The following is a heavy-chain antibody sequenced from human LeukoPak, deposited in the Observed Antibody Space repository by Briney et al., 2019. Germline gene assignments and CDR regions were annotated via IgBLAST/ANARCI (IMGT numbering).Heavy chain of an antibody. CDR1: GGSISSYY. V-gene: IGHV4-59*01. CDR3: ARVELLGPGYFDY. D-gene: IGHD1-26*01. Sequence: SETLSLTCTVSGGSISSYYWSWIRQPPGKGLEWIGYIYYSGSTNYNPSLKSRVTISVDTSKNQFSLKLSSVTAADTAVYYCARVELLGPGYFDYWGQGTLVTVSS. CDR2: IYYSGST. J-gene: IGHJ4*02.